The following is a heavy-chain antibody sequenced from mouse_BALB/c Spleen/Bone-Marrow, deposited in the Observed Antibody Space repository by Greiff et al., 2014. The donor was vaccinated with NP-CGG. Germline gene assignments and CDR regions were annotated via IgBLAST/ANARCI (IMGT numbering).Heavy chain of an antibody. V-gene: IGHV1S29*02. CDR2: IYPSNGRT. CDR3: ARLGRDY. CDR1: GYTFTDYN. Sequence: VQLQQSGPELVKPGASVKISCKASGYTFTDYNMHWVKQSHGKSLEWIGYIYPSNGRTDYNQKLKSKATLTVDNSSSTACMEPRSLASEDPAVYYCARLGRDYWGQGTTLTVSS. D-gene: IGHD4-1*01. J-gene: IGHJ2*01.